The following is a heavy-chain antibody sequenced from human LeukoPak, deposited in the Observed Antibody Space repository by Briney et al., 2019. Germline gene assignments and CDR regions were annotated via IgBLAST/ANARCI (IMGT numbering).Heavy chain of an antibody. CDR2: IYYSGST. D-gene: IGHD3-10*01. V-gene: IGHV4-59*01. CDR1: GGSLSSYY. CDR3: ARVFYYGSGTFDL. Sequence: TSETLSLTCTVSGGSLSSYYWSWIRQPPGKGLEWIGYIYYSGSTTYNPSLRSRVTISVDTSKNQFSLKLSSVTAADTAVYYCARVFYYGSGTFDLWGRGTLVTVSS. J-gene: IGHJ2*01.